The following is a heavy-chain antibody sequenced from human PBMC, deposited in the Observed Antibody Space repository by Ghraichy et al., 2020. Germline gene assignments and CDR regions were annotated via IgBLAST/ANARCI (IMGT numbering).Heavy chain of an antibody. D-gene: IGHD6-19*01. CDR1: GFTFDDYT. J-gene: IGHJ6*02. CDR3: AKDVSSGWRREGYYYGMDV. V-gene: IGHV3-43*01. Sequence: LSLTCAASGFTFDDYTMHWVRQAPGKGLEWVSLISWDGGSTYYADSVKGRFTISRDNSKNSLYLQMNSLRTEDTALYYCAKDVSSGWRREGYYYGMDVWGQGTTVTVSS. CDR2: ISWDGGST.